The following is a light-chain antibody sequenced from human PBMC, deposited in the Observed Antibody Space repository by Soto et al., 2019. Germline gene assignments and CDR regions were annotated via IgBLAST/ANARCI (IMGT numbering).Light chain of an antibody. Sequence: DIPMTQSPSTLSASVGDTVTITCRASQSLSYWLAWYQQKPGQAPKLLIHKASTLESGVPSRFSGSGSGTEFTLTISSPQPDDFATFYCQQYDRFPYTFGQGTKLEIK. CDR2: KAS. V-gene: IGKV1-5*03. CDR1: QSLSYW. J-gene: IGKJ2*01. CDR3: QQYDRFPYT.